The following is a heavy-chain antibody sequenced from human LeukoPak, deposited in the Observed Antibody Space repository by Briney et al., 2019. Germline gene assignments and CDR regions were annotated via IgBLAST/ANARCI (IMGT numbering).Heavy chain of an antibody. CDR2: INPSGGST. V-gene: IGHV1-46*01. D-gene: IGHD3-9*01. Sequence: GASVKVSCKASGYTFTSYYMHWVRQAPGQGLEWMGIINPSGGSTSYAQKFQGRVTMTRDTSTSTVYMELSSLRSEDTAVYYCARTPRYYDILTGYYIGSFPTPYYFDHWGQGTLVTVSS. CDR3: ARTPRYYDILTGYYIGSFPTPYYFDH. CDR1: GYTFTSYY. J-gene: IGHJ4*02.